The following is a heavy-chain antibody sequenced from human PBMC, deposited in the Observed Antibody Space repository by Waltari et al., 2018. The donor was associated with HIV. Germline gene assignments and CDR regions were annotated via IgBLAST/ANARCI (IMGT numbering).Heavy chain of an antibody. CDR3: ARHAGYSYGFSAFDI. V-gene: IGHV5-51*01. J-gene: IGHJ3*02. CDR1: GYSFTSYW. D-gene: IGHD5-18*01. CDR2: IYPGDSDT. Sequence: EVQLVQSGAEVKKPGESLKISCKGSGYSFTSYWIGWVRQMPGKGLVWMGIIYPGDSDTGYSPSFQGQVTSSADKSISTAYLQWSRLKSSDTAMYYCARHAGYSYGFSAFDIWGQGTMVTVSS.